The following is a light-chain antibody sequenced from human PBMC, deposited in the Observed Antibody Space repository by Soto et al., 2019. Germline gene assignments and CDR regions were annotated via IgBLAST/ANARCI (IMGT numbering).Light chain of an antibody. CDR2: KAS. V-gene: IGKV1-5*03. CDR3: QQYNSYLWT. Sequence: DIQMPQSPSTLSASVGDRVIIICRASQSISSWLAWYQQKPGKAPKLLIYKASSLESGVPSRFSGSGSGTEFTLTISSLQPDDFATYYCQQYNSYLWTFGQGTKVEIK. J-gene: IGKJ1*01. CDR1: QSISSW.